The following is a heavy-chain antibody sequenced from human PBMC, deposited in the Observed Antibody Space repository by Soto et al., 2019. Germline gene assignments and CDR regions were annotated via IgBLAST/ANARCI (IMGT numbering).Heavy chain of an antibody. CDR3: ARGGFSGSGSFIQGDY. CDR1: GFTFSSYW. V-gene: IGHV3-74*01. CDR2: IKGNGRNI. D-gene: IGHD3-10*01. J-gene: IGHJ4*02. Sequence: EVQLVESGGGLVQPGGSLRPSCPPSGFTFSSYWIHWVRQAPGKGLVWVSRIKGNGRNINYADSVKGRFTISRDNAKNTLYLQMNSLRAEDTAIYYCARGGFSGSGSFIQGDYWGQGTLVTVSS.